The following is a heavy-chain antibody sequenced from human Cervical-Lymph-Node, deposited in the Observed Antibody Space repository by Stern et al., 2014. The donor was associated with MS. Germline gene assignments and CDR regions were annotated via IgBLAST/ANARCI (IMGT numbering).Heavy chain of an antibody. CDR1: GGSISSGGYY. Sequence: QVQLKESGPGLVKPSQTLSLTCTVSGGSISSGGYYWSWIRQHPGKGLDWLGYIYYSVSTYCNASLKSRVTISVDASKNQFSLKLSSVTAADTAVYYCARGSRGYSDHYYCYGMDVWGQGTTVTVSS. D-gene: IGHD5-12*01. V-gene: IGHV4-31*03. J-gene: IGHJ6*02. CDR3: ARGSRGYSDHYYCYGMDV. CDR2: IYYSVST.